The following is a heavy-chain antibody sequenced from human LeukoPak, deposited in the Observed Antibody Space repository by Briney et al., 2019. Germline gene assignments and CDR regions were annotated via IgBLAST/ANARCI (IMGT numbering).Heavy chain of an antibody. CDR1: GYTFTNYD. Sequence: ASVKVSCKASGYTFTNYDIIWVRQATGQGLEWMGWMSPNSGNTGYAQKFQGRVTMTRNTSISTAFMDLSSLRSEDTGVYYCARGRGYSYGYSDYWGQETLVTVSS. CDR2: MSPNSGNT. CDR3: ARGRGYSYGYSDY. D-gene: IGHD5-18*01. V-gene: IGHV1-8*01. J-gene: IGHJ4*02.